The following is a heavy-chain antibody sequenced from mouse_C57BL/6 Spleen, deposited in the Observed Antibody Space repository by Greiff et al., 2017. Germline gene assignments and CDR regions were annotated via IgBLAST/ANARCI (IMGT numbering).Heavy chain of an antibody. CDR2: INSDGGST. V-gene: IGHV5-2*01. J-gene: IGHJ1*03. D-gene: IGHD2-3*01. CDR3: ARRGYDGYLSYWYFDV. Sequence: EVNLVESGGGLVQPGESLKLSCESNEYEFPSHDMSWVRKTPEKRLELVAAINSDGGSTYYPDTMERRFIISRDNTEKTLYLQMSSLRSEDTALYYCARRGYDGYLSYWYFDVWGTGTTVTVSS. CDR1: EYEFPSHD.